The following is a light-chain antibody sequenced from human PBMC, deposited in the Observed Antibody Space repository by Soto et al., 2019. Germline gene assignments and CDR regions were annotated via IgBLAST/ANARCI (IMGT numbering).Light chain of an antibody. CDR1: QSVEKY. V-gene: IGKV3-11*01. Sequence: EVVLTQSPATLSLSPGERAILSCRASQSVEKYLAWYQQKPGQAPSLLIYDTSNMATGIPARFSGSESVTDSTLTISSLEPEDVAVYDCQQRKHWPPLTFGGGTKVEIK. J-gene: IGKJ4*01. CDR2: DTS. CDR3: QQRKHWPPLT.